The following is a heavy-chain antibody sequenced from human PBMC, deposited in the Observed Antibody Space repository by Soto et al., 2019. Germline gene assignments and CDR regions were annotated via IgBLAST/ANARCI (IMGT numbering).Heavy chain of an antibody. CDR2: ISSSGSTI. J-gene: IGHJ4*02. D-gene: IGHD6-19*01. V-gene: IGHV3-48*02. CDR3: AREGSGWTASY. Sequence: EVQLVESGGGLVQPGGSLRLSCTASGFTFSTYSMNWVRQAPGKGLEWISYISSSGSTIYYADSVKGRFTISRDNAKNSLYLQMNSPRDEDTAVYYCAREGSGWTASYWGKGTLVTVSS. CDR1: GFTFSTYS.